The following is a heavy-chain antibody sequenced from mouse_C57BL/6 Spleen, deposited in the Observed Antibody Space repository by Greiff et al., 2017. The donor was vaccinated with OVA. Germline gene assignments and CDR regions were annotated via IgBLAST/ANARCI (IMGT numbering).Heavy chain of an antibody. CDR2: IAPANGNT. D-gene: IGHD1-1*01. Sequence: EVQLQQSVAELVRPGASVKLSCTASGFNIKNTYMHWVKQRPEQGLEWIGRIAPANGNTKYAPKFQGKATITADTSSNPAYLQLSSLTSEDTAIYYCADYYGSRGGYAMDYWGQGTSVTVSS. CDR3: ADYYGSRGGYAMDY. V-gene: IGHV14-3*01. CDR1: GFNIKNTY. J-gene: IGHJ4*01.